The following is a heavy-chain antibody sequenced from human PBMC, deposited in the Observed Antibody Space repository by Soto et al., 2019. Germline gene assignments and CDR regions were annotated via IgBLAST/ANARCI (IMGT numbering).Heavy chain of an antibody. D-gene: IGHD5-12*01. CDR3: ARSVDIAATTYYYGMDV. V-gene: IGHV1-2*04. CDR2: INPNSGGT. J-gene: IGHJ6*02. CDR1: GYTFTGYY. Sequence: ASVKVSCKASGYTFTGYYMHWVRQAPGQGLEWMGWINPNSGGTNYAQKFQGWVTMTRDTSISTAYMELSRLRSDDTAVYYCARSVDIAATTYYYGMDVWGQGTMVTVSS.